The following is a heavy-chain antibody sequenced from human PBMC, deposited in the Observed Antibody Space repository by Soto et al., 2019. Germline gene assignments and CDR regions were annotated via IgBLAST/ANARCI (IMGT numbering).Heavy chain of an antibody. Sequence: QVQLVQSGAEVKKPESSVRVSCKASGGTFNSYAITWVRQAPGQGLEWMGGTIPMFGTTNYAEKFQGRVTITADESTNIAYMELSSLGSEATAVYYCTRCGIRYHSIGYYLGIDGMDVWGQGTRVIVSS. CDR3: TRCGIRYHSIGYYLGIDGMDV. CDR1: GGTFNSYA. D-gene: IGHD3-22*01. J-gene: IGHJ6*02. V-gene: IGHV1-69*12. CDR2: TIPMFGTT.